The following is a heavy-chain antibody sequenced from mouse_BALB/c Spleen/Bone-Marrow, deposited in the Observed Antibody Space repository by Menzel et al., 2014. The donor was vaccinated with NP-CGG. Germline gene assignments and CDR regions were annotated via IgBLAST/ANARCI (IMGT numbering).Heavy chain of an antibody. CDR1: GFNIKDTY. CDR2: IDPANGNT. V-gene: IGHV14-3*02. Sequence: VQLQQSGAELVKPGASVKLSCTASGFNIKDTYMHWVKQRPEQGLEWIGRIDPANGNTKYDPKFQGKATITADTSSNTAYLQLSSLTSEDTAVYYCAFIYYGYAMDYWGQATSVTVSS. CDR3: AFIYYGYAMDY. J-gene: IGHJ4*01. D-gene: IGHD2-1*01.